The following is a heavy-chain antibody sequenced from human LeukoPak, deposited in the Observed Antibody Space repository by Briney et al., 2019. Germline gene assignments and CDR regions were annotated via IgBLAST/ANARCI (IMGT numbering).Heavy chain of an antibody. J-gene: IGHJ5*02. Sequence: PGGSLRLSCAASGFTFSSYAMSWVRQAPGKGLEGVSAISGSGGSTYYADSVKGRFTISRDNSKNTLYLQMNSLKAEDRAVYCCAKEPRIAVAGDNWFDPWGQGTLVTVSS. D-gene: IGHD6-19*01. CDR2: ISGSGGST. CDR3: AKEPRIAVAGDNWFDP. CDR1: GFTFSSYA. V-gene: IGHV3-23*01.